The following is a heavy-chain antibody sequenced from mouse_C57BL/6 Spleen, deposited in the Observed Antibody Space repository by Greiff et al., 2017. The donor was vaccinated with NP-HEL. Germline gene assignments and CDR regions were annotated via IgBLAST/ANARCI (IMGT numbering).Heavy chain of an antibody. J-gene: IGHJ1*03. CDR3: ARSIWYFDV. V-gene: IGHV7-3*01. Sequence: EVQRVESGGGLVQPGGSLSLSCAASGFTFTDYYMSWVRQPPGKALEWLGFIRNKANGYTTEYSASVKGRFTISRDNSQSILYLQMNALRAEDSATYYCARSIWYFDVWGTGTTVTVSS. CDR2: IRNKANGYTT. CDR1: GFTFTDYY.